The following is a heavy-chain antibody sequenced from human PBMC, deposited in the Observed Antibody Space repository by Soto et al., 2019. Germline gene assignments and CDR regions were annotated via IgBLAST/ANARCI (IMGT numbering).Heavy chain of an antibody. D-gene: IGHD3-10*01. CDR2: ISYDGSNK. Sequence: GGSLRLSCAASGFTFSSYGMHWVRQAPGKGLEWVAVISYDGSNKYYADSVKGRFTISRDNSKNTLYLQMNSLRAEDTAVYYCAKETYYYGSGSYYDYWGQGTLVTVSS. V-gene: IGHV3-30*18. CDR1: GFTFSSYG. CDR3: AKETYYYGSGSYYDY. J-gene: IGHJ4*02.